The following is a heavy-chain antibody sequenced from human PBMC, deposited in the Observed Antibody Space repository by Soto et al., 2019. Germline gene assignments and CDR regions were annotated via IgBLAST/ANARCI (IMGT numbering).Heavy chain of an antibody. D-gene: IGHD3-22*01. CDR2: IIPIFGTA. CDR1: GGTFSSYA. V-gene: IGHV1-69*01. Sequence: QVQLVQSGAEVKKPGSSVKVSCKASGGTFSSYAISWVRQAPGQGLEWMGGIIPIFGTANYAQKFQGRVTITADESTSTAYMELSSLRSEDTAVYYCAGHDSRGYYHFWPGLNPFDYWGQGTLVTVSS. CDR3: AGHDSRGYYHFWPGLNPFDY. J-gene: IGHJ4*02.